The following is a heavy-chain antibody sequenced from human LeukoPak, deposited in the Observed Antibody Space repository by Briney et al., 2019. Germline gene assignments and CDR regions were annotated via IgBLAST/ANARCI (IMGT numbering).Heavy chain of an antibody. CDR1: GGSISSSLYH. Sequence: SETLSLTCTVSGGSISSSLYHWGWIRQSPGKNLEWLGSIYYTGTTHYNPSLKSRVTISVDTSKNQFSLNLSSVTAADTAVYYCARQEIGLRSFDPWGQGTLVTASS. J-gene: IGHJ5*02. D-gene: IGHD3/OR15-3a*01. CDR2: IYYTGTT. CDR3: ARQEIGLRSFDP. V-gene: IGHV4-39*01.